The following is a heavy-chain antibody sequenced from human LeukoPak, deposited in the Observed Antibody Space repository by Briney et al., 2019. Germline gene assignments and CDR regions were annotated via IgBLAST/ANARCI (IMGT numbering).Heavy chain of an antibody. Sequence: SETLSLTCTVSGGSISSSSYYWGWIRQPPGKGLEWIGSIYYSGSTYYNPSLKSRVTISVDTSKNQFSLKLSSVTAADTAVYYCARATIFGVVMRPFDYWGQGTLVTVSS. CDR3: ARATIFGVVMRPFDY. CDR1: GGSISSSSYY. D-gene: IGHD3-3*01. J-gene: IGHJ4*02. V-gene: IGHV4-39*01. CDR2: IYYSGST.